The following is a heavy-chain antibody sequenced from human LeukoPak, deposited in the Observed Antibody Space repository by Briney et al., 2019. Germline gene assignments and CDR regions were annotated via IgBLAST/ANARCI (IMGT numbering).Heavy chain of an antibody. V-gene: IGHV1-69*01. D-gene: IGHD3-10*01. J-gene: IGHJ4*02. CDR1: GGTFRSYA. Sequence: SVKVSCKASGGTFRSYAISWVRQAPGQGLEWMGGIIPIFGTANYTQKFQGRVTITADESTSTAYMELSSLRSEDTAVYYCARDYGSGSYGHFDYWGQGTLVTVSS. CDR2: IIPIFGTA. CDR3: ARDYGSGSYGHFDY.